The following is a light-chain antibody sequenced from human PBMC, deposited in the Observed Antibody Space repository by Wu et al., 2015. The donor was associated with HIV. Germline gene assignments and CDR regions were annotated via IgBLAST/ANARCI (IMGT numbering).Light chain of an antibody. CDR3: QQYGSSPYS. J-gene: IGKJ2*03. Sequence: EIVMTQSPATLSVSPGERATLSCRASQWISSSYLAWYQHKPGQSPRLLIYGAFSRPTGIPDRFSGSGSGTDFTLTISRLEPEDFAVYYCQQYGSSPYSFGQGTKLEIK. CDR2: GAF. CDR1: QWISSSY. V-gene: IGKV3-20*01.